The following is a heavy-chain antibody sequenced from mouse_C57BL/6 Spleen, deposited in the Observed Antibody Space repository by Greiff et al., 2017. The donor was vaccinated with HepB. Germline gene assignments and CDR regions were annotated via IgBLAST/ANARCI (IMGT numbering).Heavy chain of an antibody. J-gene: IGHJ4*01. CDR3: AIRTYYYGNAMDY. D-gene: IGHD1-1*01. CDR1: GYTFTSYW. CDR2: INPSSGYT. V-gene: IGHV1-7*01. Sequence: VQLQQSGAELAKPGASVKLSCKASGYTFTSYWMHWVKQRPGQGLEWIGYINPSSGYTKYNQKFKDKATLTADKSSSTAYMQLSSLTYEDSAVYYCAIRTYYYGNAMDYWGQGTSVTVSS.